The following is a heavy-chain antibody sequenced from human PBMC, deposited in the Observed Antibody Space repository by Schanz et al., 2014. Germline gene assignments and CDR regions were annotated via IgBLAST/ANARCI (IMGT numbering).Heavy chain of an antibody. Sequence: VQLVESGGGVVQPGRSLRLSCAASGFTFSTYWMSWVRQAPGKGLEWVANIKQDESERSYVDSVKGRFTISRDNAKNSLYLQMNSLRAEDTAVYYCAKDRQTTVNRVGYYYGMDVWGQGTTVTVSS. V-gene: IGHV3-7*01. D-gene: IGHD4-4*01. CDR3: AKDRQTTVNRVGYYYGMDV. CDR1: GFTFSTYW. CDR2: IKQDESER. J-gene: IGHJ6*02.